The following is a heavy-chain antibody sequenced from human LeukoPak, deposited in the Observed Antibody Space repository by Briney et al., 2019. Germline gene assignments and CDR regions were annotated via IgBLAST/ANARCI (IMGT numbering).Heavy chain of an antibody. CDR1: GGSISSYY. Sequence: PSETLSLTCTVSGGSISSYYWSWIRQPPGKGLERIGYIYYSGSTNYNPSLKSRVTISVDTSKNQFSLKLSSVTAADTAVYYCARDKGLRLGELSLSYYYYYGMDVWGQGTTVTVSS. CDR3: ARDKGLRLGELSLSYYYYYGMDV. CDR2: IYYSGST. J-gene: IGHJ6*02. V-gene: IGHV4-59*01. D-gene: IGHD3-16*02.